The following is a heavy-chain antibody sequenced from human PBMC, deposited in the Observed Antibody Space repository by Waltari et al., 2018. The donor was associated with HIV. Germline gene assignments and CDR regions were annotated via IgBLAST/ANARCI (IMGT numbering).Heavy chain of an antibody. D-gene: IGHD6-19*01. J-gene: IGHJ4*02. CDR2: RKQDGSEK. Sequence: EVQLVESGGGLVQPGGSLRLSCAASGFTFSSYWMSWVRQEPGKGLEWVANRKQDGSEKYYVDSVKGRFTISRDNAKNSLYLQMNSLRAEDTAVYYCARDLYSSGWGYFDYWGQGTLVTVSS. V-gene: IGHV3-7*01. CDR3: ARDLYSSGWGYFDY. CDR1: GFTFSSYW.